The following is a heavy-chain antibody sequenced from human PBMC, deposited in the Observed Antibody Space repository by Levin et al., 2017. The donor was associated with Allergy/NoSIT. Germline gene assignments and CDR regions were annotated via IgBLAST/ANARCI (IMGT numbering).Heavy chain of an antibody. V-gene: IGHV1-24*01. Sequence: ASVKVSCKVSGYTLTELSMHWVRQAPGKGLEWMGGFDPEDGETIYAQKFQGRVTMTEDTSTDTAYMELSSLRSEDTAVYYCATLMSRRDGYNYYYYDSGMDGWGQGTTVTVSS. D-gene: IGHD5-24*01. CDR3: ATLMSRRDGYNYYYYDSGMDG. J-gene: IGHJ6*02. CDR2: FDPEDGET. CDR1: GYTLTELS.